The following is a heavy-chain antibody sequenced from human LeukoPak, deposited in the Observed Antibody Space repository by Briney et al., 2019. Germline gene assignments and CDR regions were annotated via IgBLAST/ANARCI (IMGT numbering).Heavy chain of an antibody. D-gene: IGHD6-19*01. V-gene: IGHV1-18*01. CDR3: ARIIAVAGPSQGWFDP. CDR1: SYSFNRYG. Sequence: ASVKVSCKASSYSFNRYGISWVRQAPGQGLEWMGWISGYNGNTNYAQKFLGRVSMTADTSTSTAYMELRSLTSEDTAVYYCARIIAVAGPSQGWFDPWGQGTLVTVSS. CDR2: ISGYNGNT. J-gene: IGHJ5*02.